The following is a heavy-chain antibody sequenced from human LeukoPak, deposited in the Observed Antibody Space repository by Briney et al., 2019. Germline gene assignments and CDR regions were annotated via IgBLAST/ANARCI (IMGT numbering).Heavy chain of an antibody. CDR2: IRGKSDGGKV. CDR3: ATVEGSGTTDFDF. J-gene: IGHJ4*02. Sequence: GGSLRLSCAVSGFAFRDAWMSWVRQAPGKGLEWVGRIRGKSDGGKVDYAAPAKGRFIISRDESKDTVYLHLASLKTEDTGVYYCATVEGSGTTDFDFWGQGTLVTVSS. V-gene: IGHV3-15*01. CDR1: GFAFRDAW. D-gene: IGHD1-1*01.